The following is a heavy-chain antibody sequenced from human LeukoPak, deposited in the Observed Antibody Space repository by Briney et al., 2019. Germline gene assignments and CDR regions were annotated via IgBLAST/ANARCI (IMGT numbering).Heavy chain of an antibody. V-gene: IGHV3-23*01. CDR1: GFTFSTYG. J-gene: IGHJ4*02. D-gene: IGHD6-13*01. CDR3: AKDSHSWSRDY. CDR2: ISGSGGST. Sequence: PGGTLRVSCAASGFTFSTYGMSWVRQAPGKGLEWVSAISGSGGSTYSADSVKGRFTISRDNSKNTLYLQMNSLRAEDTAVYYCAKDSHSWSRDYWGQGTLVTVSS.